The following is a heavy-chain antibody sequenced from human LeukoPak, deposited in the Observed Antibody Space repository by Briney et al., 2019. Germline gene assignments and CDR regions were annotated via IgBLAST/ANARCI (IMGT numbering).Heavy chain of an antibody. CDR2: IYPGDSDT. CDR1: GYSFTSYW. CDR3: ARHPTSRDTSSWYLGCFDP. V-gene: IGHV5-51*01. Sequence: GESLKISCKGSGYSFTSYWIGWVRQMPGKGLEWMGIIYPGDSDTRYSPSFQGQVTISADKSISTAYLQWSSLKASDTAMYYCARHPTSRDTSSWYLGCFDPWGQGTLVTVSS. D-gene: IGHD6-13*01. J-gene: IGHJ5*02.